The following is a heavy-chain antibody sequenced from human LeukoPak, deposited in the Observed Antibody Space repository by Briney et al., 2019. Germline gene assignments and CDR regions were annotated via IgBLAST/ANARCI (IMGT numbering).Heavy chain of an antibody. Sequence: GGSLRLSCAASGFTFSSSWMSWVRQAPGKGLKWVANIKQDGSEKYYVDSVKGRFTLSRDNAKNSLYLQMNSLRAEDTAVYYCARSSRPPWGQGTLVTVSS. CDR2: IKQDGSEK. V-gene: IGHV3-7*01. D-gene: IGHD2-2*01. CDR1: GFTFSSSW. J-gene: IGHJ5*02. CDR3: ARSSRPP.